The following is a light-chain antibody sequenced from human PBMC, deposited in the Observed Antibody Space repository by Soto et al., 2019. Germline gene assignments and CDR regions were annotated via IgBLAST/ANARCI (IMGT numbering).Light chain of an antibody. Sequence: IQRTQSPSTLSASVGDRGIITCRASQSISSWLAWYKQKPGKAPKLLSYKASSLESGVPSRFRGSGSGTEFTLTISSLKPDDFATYYCQQYNSYSQTFGQGTKVDIK. J-gene: IGKJ1*01. CDR3: QQYNSYSQT. CDR2: KAS. V-gene: IGKV1-5*03. CDR1: QSISSW.